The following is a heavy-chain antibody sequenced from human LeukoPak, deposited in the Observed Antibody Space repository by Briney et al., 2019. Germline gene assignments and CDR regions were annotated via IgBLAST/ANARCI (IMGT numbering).Heavy chain of an antibody. J-gene: IGHJ4*02. CDR3: ATEGRYGSGTYYMTY. CDR2: FGPEYGET. Sequence: ASVKVSCEVSGYTLTELFMHWVRQAPGKGLEWMGGFGPEYGETMYAQRLQGRVTMTGDTSTDTAYMEVSSLKSEDTAVYYCATEGRYGSGTYYMTYWGQGTLLTVSS. CDR1: GYTLTELF. V-gene: IGHV1-24*01. D-gene: IGHD3-10*01.